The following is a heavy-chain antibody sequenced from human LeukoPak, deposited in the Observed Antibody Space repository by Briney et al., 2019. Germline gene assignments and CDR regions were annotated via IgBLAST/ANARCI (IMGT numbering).Heavy chain of an antibody. Sequence: PGGSLRLSCASSGFTFSTYWMSWVRQAPGKGLEWVANIKKDGSERNYVDSVKGRFTISRDNAKNSLYLQMNSLRVEDTAVYYCARGQWLGHSWGQVTLVTVSS. J-gene: IGHJ4*02. V-gene: IGHV3-7*03. D-gene: IGHD6-19*01. CDR1: GFTFSTYW. CDR2: IKKDGSER. CDR3: ARGQWLGHS.